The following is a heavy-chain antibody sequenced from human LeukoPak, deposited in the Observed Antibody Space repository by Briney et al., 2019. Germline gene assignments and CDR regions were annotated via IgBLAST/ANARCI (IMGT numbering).Heavy chain of an antibody. Sequence: PGGSLRLSCAASGFTFSSYAMSWVRQAPGKGLEWVSAISGSGGSTYYADSVKGRFTISRDNSKNTLYLQMNSLRAEDTAVYYCARDQREIYYYDSSGYHRSNFFDYWGQETLVTVSS. J-gene: IGHJ4*02. CDR3: ARDQREIYYYDSSGYHRSNFFDY. CDR2: ISGSGGST. D-gene: IGHD3-22*01. CDR1: GFTFSSYA. V-gene: IGHV3-23*01.